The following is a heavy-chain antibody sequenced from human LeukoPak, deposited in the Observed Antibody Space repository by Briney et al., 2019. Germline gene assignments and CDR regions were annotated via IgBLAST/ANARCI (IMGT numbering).Heavy chain of an antibody. D-gene: IGHD2-8*01. V-gene: IGHV4-59*01. J-gene: IGHJ5*02. CDR3: ARTNRPRRLTVTRYWFDP. Sequence: SETLSLTCAVYGGSFSGYYWSWIRQPPGKGLEWIGYIYYSGSTNYNPSLKSRVTISVDTSKNQFSLKLSSVTAADTAVYYCARTNRPRRLTVTRYWFDPWGQGTLVTVSS. CDR2: IYYSGST. CDR1: GGSFSGYY.